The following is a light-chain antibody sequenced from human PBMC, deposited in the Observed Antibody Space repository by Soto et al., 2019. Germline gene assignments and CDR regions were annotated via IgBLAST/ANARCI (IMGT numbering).Light chain of an antibody. CDR1: QSVSSSY. CDR3: QHYGYSQWT. CDR2: CVY. J-gene: IGKJ1*01. Sequence: EIVLTQSPGTLSLSPGERATLSCRASQSVSSSYLAWYQHKSGQAPRLLIYCVYTRASGIPDRFSGSGSGTEFTLTITRLEPEDSAVYFCQHYGYSQWTFGQGTKVDIK. V-gene: IGKV3-20*01.